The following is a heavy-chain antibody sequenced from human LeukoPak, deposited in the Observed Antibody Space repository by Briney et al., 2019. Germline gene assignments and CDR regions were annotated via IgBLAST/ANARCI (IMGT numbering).Heavy chain of an antibody. Sequence: GASVKVSCKASGGTFSSYVISWVRQAPGQGLEWMGGIIPIFGTANYAQKFQGRVTITADESTSTAYMELSSLRSEDTAVYYCARGVRWLHQRGGYYYYYYMDVWGKGTTVTISS. CDR1: GGTFSSYV. J-gene: IGHJ6*03. CDR2: IIPIFGTA. CDR3: ARGVRWLHQRGGYYYYYYMDV. D-gene: IGHD5-24*01. V-gene: IGHV1-69*13.